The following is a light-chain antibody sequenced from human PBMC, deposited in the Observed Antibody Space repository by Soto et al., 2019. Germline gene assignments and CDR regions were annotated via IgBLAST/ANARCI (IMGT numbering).Light chain of an antibody. Sequence: IQLTQSPSSLSASVGDRVTITCRASQGISSYLAWYQQKQGKAPKLLIYAASTLQSGVPSRFSGSGSGTDFTLTICRLQPEDFATYYCLQTTTVTCGQGTRLEIK. CDR2: AAS. CDR1: QGISSY. V-gene: IGKV1-9*01. CDR3: LQTTTVT. J-gene: IGKJ5*01.